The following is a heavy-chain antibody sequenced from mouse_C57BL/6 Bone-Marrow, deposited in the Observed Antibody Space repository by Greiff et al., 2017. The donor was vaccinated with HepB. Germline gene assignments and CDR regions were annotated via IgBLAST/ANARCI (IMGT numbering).Heavy chain of an antibody. CDR1: GFTFSNYW. CDR2: IRLKSDNYAT. D-gene: IGHD1-1*01. V-gene: IGHV6-3*01. CDR3: TNHYGSSGGFAY. Sequence: EVKVEESGGGLVQPGGSMKLSCVASGFTFSNYWMNWVRQSPEKGLEWVAQIRLKSDNYATHYAESVKGRFTISRDDSKSSVYLQMNNLRAEDTGIYYSTNHYGSSGGFAYWGQGTLVTVSA. J-gene: IGHJ3*01.